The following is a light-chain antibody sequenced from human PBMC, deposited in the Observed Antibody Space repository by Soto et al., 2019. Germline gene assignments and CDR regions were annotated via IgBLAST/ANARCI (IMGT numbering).Light chain of an antibody. Sequence: EIVMTQSPATLSVSPGERATLSCRASQSVSSNLAWYQQKPGQAPRLLMYGASTRAIGIPGRFSGSGSGTEFTLTISSLQSEDFAVYYCQQYNNWPPWTFGQGTKVDIK. J-gene: IGKJ1*01. CDR2: GAS. CDR3: QQYNNWPPWT. V-gene: IGKV3-15*01. CDR1: QSVSSN.